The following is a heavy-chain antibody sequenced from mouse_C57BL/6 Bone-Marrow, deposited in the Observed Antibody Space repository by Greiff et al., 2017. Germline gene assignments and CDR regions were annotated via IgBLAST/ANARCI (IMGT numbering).Heavy chain of an antibody. V-gene: IGHV1-19*01. CDR1: GYTFTDYY. D-gene: IGHD1-1*01. J-gene: IGHJ2*01. Sequence: VQLQQSGPVLVKPGASVKMSCKASGYTFTDYYMNWVKQSHGKSLEWIGVINPYNGGTSYNKKFKGKATLTVDKSSSTAYMELNSLTSEYSAVYYCARCYYGSSYCFDYWGQGTTLTVSS. CDR2: INPYNGGT. CDR3: ARCYYGSSYCFDY.